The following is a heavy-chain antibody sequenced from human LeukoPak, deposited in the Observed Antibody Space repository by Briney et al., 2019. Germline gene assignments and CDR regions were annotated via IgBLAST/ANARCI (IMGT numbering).Heavy chain of an antibody. CDR1: GFTFSSYA. Sequence: PGGSLRLSCAASGFTFSSYAMSWVRQAPGKGLEWVSAISGSGGSTYYADSVKGRFTISRDNSKNTLYLQMNSPRAEDTAVYYCAKDRGYSSSWSCFDYWGQGTLVTVSS. D-gene: IGHD6-13*01. CDR3: AKDRGYSSSWSCFDY. J-gene: IGHJ4*02. V-gene: IGHV3-23*01. CDR2: ISGSGGST.